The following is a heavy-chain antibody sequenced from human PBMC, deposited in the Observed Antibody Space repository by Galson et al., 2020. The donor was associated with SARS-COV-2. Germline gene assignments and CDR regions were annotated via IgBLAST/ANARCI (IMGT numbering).Heavy chain of an antibody. V-gene: IGHV4-34*01. CDR3: AGRPRKDYDFWRSYYYGMDV. CDR2: INHSGST. Sequence: SETLSLTCSVYGGSFSGYYWSWIRQPPGKGLEWIGEINHSGSTNYNPSLKSRVTISVDTSKNQFSLKLSSVTAADTAVYYCAGRPRKDYDFWRSYYYGMDVWGQGTTVTVSS. J-gene: IGHJ6*02. D-gene: IGHD3-3*01. CDR1: GGSFSGYY.